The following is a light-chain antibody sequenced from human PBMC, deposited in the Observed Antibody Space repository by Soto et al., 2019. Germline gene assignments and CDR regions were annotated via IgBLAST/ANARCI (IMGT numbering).Light chain of an antibody. Sequence: SYELTQPPSVSVAPGQTARITCGGNNIGAYSVYWYQQKPGQAPVLVVYDDTNRPSGIPGRFSGSNSGKTATLTISSVEAGDEAAYYCQVWDSDSDPSYVFGGGTKVNAL. CDR2: DDT. CDR1: NIGAYS. J-gene: IGLJ1*01. CDR3: QVWDSDSDPSYV. V-gene: IGLV3-21*02.